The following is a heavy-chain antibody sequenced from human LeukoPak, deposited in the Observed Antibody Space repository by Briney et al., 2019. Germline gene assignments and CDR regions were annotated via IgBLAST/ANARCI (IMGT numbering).Heavy chain of an antibody. V-gene: IGHV3-21*04. CDR1: GFTFSSYS. J-gene: IGHJ4*02. CDR3: AKDQVVAATVVLDC. Sequence: PGGSLRLSCAASGFTFSSYSMNWVRQAPGKGLEWVSSISSSSSYIYYADSVKGRFTISRDNAKNTLYLQMNSLRAEDTAVYYCAKDQVVAATVVLDCWGQGTLVTVSS. D-gene: IGHD2-15*01. CDR2: ISSSSSYI.